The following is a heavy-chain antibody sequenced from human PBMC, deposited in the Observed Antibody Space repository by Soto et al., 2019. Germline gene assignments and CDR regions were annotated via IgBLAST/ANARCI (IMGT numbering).Heavy chain of an antibody. J-gene: IGHJ5*02. CDR2: INHSGST. CDR1: GGSFSGYY. CDR3: ARVGVTTVTTDYNWFDP. Sequence: SETLSLTCAVYGGSFSGYYWSWIRQPPGKGLEWIGEINHSGSTNYNPSLKSRVTISVDTSKNQFSLKLSSVTAADTAVYYCARVGVTTVTTDYNWFDPWGQGTLVTVSS. V-gene: IGHV4-34*01. D-gene: IGHD4-17*01.